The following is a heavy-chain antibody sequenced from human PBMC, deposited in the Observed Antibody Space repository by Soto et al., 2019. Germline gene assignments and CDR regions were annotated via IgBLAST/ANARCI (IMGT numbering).Heavy chain of an antibody. CDR3: ARDPGGHYCTSTSCLYFCDH. CDR1: GFTFSNHA. V-gene: IGHV3-23*01. J-gene: IGHJ4*02. CDR2: ISDSGST. Sequence: EVQLLESGGALVQPGGSLRLSCAASGFTFSNHAMNWVRQAPGKGLEWVSTISDSGSTYYADSVKGRFTISRDNSKITLYLQMNSLRAEDTAVYYCARDPGGHYCTSTSCLYFCDHWGQGTLVIVSS. D-gene: IGHD2-2*01.